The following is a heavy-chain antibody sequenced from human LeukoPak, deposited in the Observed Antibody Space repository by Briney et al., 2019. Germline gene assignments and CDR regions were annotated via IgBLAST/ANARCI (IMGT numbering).Heavy chain of an antibody. CDR3: ARSDVGYCSSTSCSHFDY. V-gene: IGHV1-18*01. Sequence: ASVKVSCKASGYTFNTYGISWVRQAPGQGLEWMGWISPYNGNTKYAQKLQGRVTMTTDTSTSTAYMELRSLRSDDTAVYYCARSDVGYCSSTSCSHFDYWGQGTLVTVSS. D-gene: IGHD2-2*01. J-gene: IGHJ4*02. CDR2: ISPYNGNT. CDR1: GYTFNTYG.